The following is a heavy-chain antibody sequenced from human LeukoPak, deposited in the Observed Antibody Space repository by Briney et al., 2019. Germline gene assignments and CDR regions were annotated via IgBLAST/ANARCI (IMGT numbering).Heavy chain of an antibody. CDR1: GGSISSGGYY. V-gene: IGHV4-31*03. Sequence: PSETLSLTCTVSGGSISSGGYYWSWIRQHPGKGLEWIGYIYYSGSTYYNPSLKSRVTISVDTSKYQFSLKLSSVTAADTAVYYCASTLTILGYFDYWGQGTLVTVSS. CDR2: IYYSGST. J-gene: IGHJ4*02. CDR3: ASTLTILGYFDY. D-gene: IGHD3-3*01.